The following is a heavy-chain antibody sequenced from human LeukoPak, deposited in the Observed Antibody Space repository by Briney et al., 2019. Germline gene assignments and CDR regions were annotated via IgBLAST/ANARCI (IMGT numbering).Heavy chain of an antibody. V-gene: IGHV4-59*11. CDR1: GGSLSGHY. D-gene: IGHD3-22*01. Sequence: PSETLSLTCTVSGGSLSGHYWSWIRQPPGKRLECIGSVSYTGRTKYNPSLQSRVTISIDTSKSQFSLKLTSVTSADTAVYYCAILLDNDISGDPDTFDVWGQGTTVIVSS. CDR3: AILLDNDISGDPDTFDV. CDR2: VSYTGRT. J-gene: IGHJ3*01.